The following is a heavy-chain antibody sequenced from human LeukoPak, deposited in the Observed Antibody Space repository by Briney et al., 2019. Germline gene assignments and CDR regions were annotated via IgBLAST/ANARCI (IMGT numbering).Heavy chain of an antibody. V-gene: IGHV3-30*18. CDR3: AKDVYGGNSGQGFNFDY. CDR1: GFTFSSYA. J-gene: IGHJ4*02. CDR2: ISYDGSNK. Sequence: GGSLRLSCAASGFTFSSYAMHWVRQAPGKGLEWVAVISYDGSNKYYADSVKGRFTISRDNSKNTLYLQMNSLRAEDTAVYYCAKDVYGGNSGQGFNFDYWGQGTLVTVSS. D-gene: IGHD4-23*01.